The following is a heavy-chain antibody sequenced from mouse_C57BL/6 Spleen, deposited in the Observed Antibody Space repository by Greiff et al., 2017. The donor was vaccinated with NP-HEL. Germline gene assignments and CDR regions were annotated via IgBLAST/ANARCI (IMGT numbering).Heavy chain of an antibody. Sequence: EVQLQQSGPELVQPGASVKISCKASGYTFTDYYMNWVKQSHGKSLEWIGDINPNNGGTSYNQKFKGKATLTVDKSSSTAYMELRSLTSEYSAVYYCARKDYGSRPFAYWGQGTLVTVSA. CDR3: ARKDYGSRPFAY. CDR1: GYTFTDYY. D-gene: IGHD1-1*01. CDR2: INPNNGGT. V-gene: IGHV1-26*01. J-gene: IGHJ3*01.